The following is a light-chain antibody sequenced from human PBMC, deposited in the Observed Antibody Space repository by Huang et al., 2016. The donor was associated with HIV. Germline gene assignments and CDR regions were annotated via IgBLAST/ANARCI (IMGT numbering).Light chain of an antibody. V-gene: IGKV3-15*01. Sequence: DIVLSQSPATLSVSPGERATLPCRASQSVSSNLAWYQQKPGQAPRLLIDGASTRANGISARFSGSGSGTDFTLTISSLQSEDFALYYCQQYNDWPPWTFGQGTKVEIK. CDR3: QQYNDWPPWT. J-gene: IGKJ1*01. CDR2: GAS. CDR1: QSVSSN.